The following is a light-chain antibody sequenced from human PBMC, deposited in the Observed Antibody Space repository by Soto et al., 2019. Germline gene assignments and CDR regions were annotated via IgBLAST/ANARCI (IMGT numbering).Light chain of an antibody. CDR3: QQYGSSPHT. J-gene: IGKJ2*01. V-gene: IGKV3-20*01. CDR2: RSS. CDR1: QSVSSSY. Sequence: EIVLTQSPGTLSLSPGEIATLSCRASQSVSSSYLAWYQLKPGQAPRLLIYRSSSRATGIPDRFSGSGSGTGFTLTISRLEPEDFAVDYCQQYGSSPHTFGQGTKLEIK.